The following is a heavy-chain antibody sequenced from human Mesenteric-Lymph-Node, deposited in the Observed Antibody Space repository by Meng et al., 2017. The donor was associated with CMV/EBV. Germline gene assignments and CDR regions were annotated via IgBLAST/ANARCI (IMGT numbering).Heavy chain of an antibody. V-gene: IGHV4-61*01. Sequence: GSVSSGSYHWNWIRQPPGKGLEWIGNIYYSGTTNYNPSLKSRVTISVDTSKNQFSLKLRSVTAADTAVYYCVREYQAYGDYLNGFDPWGQGTLVTVSS. J-gene: IGHJ5*02. CDR2: IYYSGTT. D-gene: IGHD4-17*01. CDR3: VREYQAYGDYLNGFDP. CDR1: GSVSSGSYH.